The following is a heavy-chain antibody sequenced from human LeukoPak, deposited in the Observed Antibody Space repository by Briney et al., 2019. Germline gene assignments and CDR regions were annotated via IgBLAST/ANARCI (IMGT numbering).Heavy chain of an antibody. CDR2: IYSGGST. CDR3: AKGRSIAARPDFDY. Sequence: PGGSLRLSCAASGFTVSSNYMSWVRQAPGKGLEWVSVIYSGGSTYYADSVKGRFTISGDNSKNTLYLQMNSLRAEDTAVYYCAKGRSIAARPDFDYWGQGTLVTVSS. CDR1: GFTVSSNY. V-gene: IGHV3-66*01. D-gene: IGHD6-6*01. J-gene: IGHJ4*02.